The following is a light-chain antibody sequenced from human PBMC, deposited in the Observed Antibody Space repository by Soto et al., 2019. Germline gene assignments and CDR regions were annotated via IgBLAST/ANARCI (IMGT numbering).Light chain of an antibody. V-gene: IGLV2-14*01. CDR3: SSYTNRGTLDI. CDR2: DVS. J-gene: IGLJ1*01. Sequence: LTQPASVSGSPGQSITISCTGTSSDVGGYNYVSWYQQHPGKAPKLMIYDVSDRPSGVSNRFSGSKSGNTASLTISGLQAEDEADYYCSSYTNRGTLDIFGTGTKVTVL. CDR1: SSDVGGYNY.